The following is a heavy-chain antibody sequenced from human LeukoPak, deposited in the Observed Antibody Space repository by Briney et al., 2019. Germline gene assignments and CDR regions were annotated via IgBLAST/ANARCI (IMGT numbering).Heavy chain of an antibody. D-gene: IGHD5-24*01. J-gene: IGHJ4*02. CDR1: GFTVDDYA. CDR2: ISWNSGSI. Sequence: PGRSLKLSCAASGFTVDDYAMHWVRQAPGKGLEWVSGISWNSGSIGYADSVKGRFTISRDNAKNSLYLQMNSLRAEDTAIYYCTRVGYIDEGIDYWGQGTLVTVSS. CDR3: TRVGYIDEGIDY. V-gene: IGHV3-9*01.